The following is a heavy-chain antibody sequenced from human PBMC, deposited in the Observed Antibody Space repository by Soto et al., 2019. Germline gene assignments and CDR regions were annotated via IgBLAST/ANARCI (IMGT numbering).Heavy chain of an antibody. V-gene: IGHV1-69*06. CDR1: GGTFGNSA. J-gene: IGHJ6*02. D-gene: IGHD3-10*01. Sequence: GASVKVSCKASGGTFGNSAISWVRQAPGQGLEWMGGIIPSFATGNSAPEFQGRLTITADKSTTTAYMELSSLRSEDTAVYYCARSYYGSGSYWFYGMDVWGQGTMVTVS. CDR2: IIPSFATG. CDR3: ARSYYGSGSYWFYGMDV.